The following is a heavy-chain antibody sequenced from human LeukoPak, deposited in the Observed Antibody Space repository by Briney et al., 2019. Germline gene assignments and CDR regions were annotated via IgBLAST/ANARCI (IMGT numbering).Heavy chain of an antibody. CDR3: ARPGVPDSSFSAFDI. CDR2: IYPGDSDT. CDR1: GYSFTSFW. D-gene: IGHD2-2*01. J-gene: IGHJ3*02. Sequence: GESLKISCKGSGYSFTSFWIGWVRQMPGKGLEWMGIIYPGDSDTRYSPSFQGQVTISADKSISTAYLQWSSLKASDTAMYYCARPGVPDSSFSAFDIWGQGTVLTVSS. V-gene: IGHV5-51*01.